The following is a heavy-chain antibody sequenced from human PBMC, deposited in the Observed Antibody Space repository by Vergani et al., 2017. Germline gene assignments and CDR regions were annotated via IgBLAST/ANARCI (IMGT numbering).Heavy chain of an antibody. CDR3: VGRWGSPNSRLLSYCYFDL. Sequence: QLQLQESGPGLVKPSETLSLTCTVSGGSISSSSYYWGWIRQPPGKGLEWIGSIYYSGSTYYNPSLKSRVTISVDTSKNQFSLKLSSVTAADTAVYYGVGRWGSPNSRLLSYCYFDLGGRGTLVTVSS. J-gene: IGHJ2*01. D-gene: IGHD2-15*01. CDR1: GGSISSSSYY. V-gene: IGHV4-39*07. CDR2: IYYSGST.